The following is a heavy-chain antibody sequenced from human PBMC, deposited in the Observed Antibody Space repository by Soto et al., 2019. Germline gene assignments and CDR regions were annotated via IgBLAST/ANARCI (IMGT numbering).Heavy chain of an antibody. CDR3: ASRYYDSFLNYFEY. J-gene: IGHJ4*02. Sequence: GGSLRLSCAASGFTFSSYAMHWVRQAPGKGLEWVAVISYDGSNKYYADSVKGRFTISRDNSKNTLYLQMNSLRAEDTAVYYCASRYYDSFLNYFEYWGQGTLVTVSS. V-gene: IGHV3-30-3*01. D-gene: IGHD3-22*01. CDR2: ISYDGSNK. CDR1: GFTFSSYA.